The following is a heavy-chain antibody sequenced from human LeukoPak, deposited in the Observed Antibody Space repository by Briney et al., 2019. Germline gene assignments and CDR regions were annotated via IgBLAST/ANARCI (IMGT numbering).Heavy chain of an antibody. CDR3: ARRRDFIDY. CDR1: GFSFNRYS. CDR2: ISSSGTFI. V-gene: IGHV3-21*04. Sequence: GGSLRLSCVTSGFSFNRYSMNWVRQAPGKGLEWVSFISSSGTFIYYEDSVKGRFIITRDNAKKSLFLQMNSLRAEDTAVYYCARRRDFIDYWGQGTLVTVSS. D-gene: IGHD3/OR15-3a*01. J-gene: IGHJ4*02.